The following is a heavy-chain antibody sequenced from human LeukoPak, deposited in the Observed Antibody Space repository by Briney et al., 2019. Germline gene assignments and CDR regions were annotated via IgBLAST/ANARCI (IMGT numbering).Heavy chain of an antibody. CDR3: ARGGWSRGWFDP. D-gene: IGHD6-19*01. CDR2: ITMSGSVI. CDR1: GFKFRDYY. Sequence: GGSLRLSCAASGFKFRDYYMSWIRQAPGKGLEWISYITMSGSVIQYSSSVEGRFTTSRDNARNSLYLQMNSLRADDTAVYYCARGGWSRGWFDPWGQGTLVTVSS. V-gene: IGHV3-11*01. J-gene: IGHJ5*02.